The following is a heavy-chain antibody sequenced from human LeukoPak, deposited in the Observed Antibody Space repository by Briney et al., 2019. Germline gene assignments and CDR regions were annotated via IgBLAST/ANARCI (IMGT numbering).Heavy chain of an antibody. CDR3: ARGGSSWYIYYYYYMDV. CDR1: GGYLSGYY. V-gene: IGHV4-59*01. CDR2: IFYSGNT. J-gene: IGHJ6*03. Sequence: PSETLSLTCSVSGGYLSGYYWNWIRQPPGKGLEWIGYIFYSGNTDYNPSLQSRVTISMDTSKNQFSLRLSSVTAADTAVYYCARGGSSWYIYYYYYMDVWGKGTTVTVSS. D-gene: IGHD6-13*01.